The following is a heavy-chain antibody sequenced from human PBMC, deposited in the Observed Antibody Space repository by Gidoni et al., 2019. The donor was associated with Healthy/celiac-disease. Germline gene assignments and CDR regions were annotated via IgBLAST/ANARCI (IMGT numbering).Heavy chain of an antibody. D-gene: IGHD4-17*01. CDR2: ISGSGGST. J-gene: IGHJ2*01. CDR1: GCTFSSDA. V-gene: IGHV3-23*01. CDR3: AKDPGGDYGDFYWYFDL. Sequence: EVQLLGSGGGLVQPGGSLRRSCAAAGCTFSSDALSWVLQAPGQGLEWVSAISGSGGSTYYAASVKGRFTTSSYNSKNPLYLQMNSMRAEDTAVYYCAKDPGGDYGDFYWYFDLWGRGTLVTVSS.